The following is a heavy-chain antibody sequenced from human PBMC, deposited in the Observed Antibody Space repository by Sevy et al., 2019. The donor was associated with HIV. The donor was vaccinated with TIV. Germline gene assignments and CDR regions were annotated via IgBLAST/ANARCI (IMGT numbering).Heavy chain of an antibody. CDR2: ISYDGSNK. Sequence: GGSLRLSCAASGFTFSSYAMHWVRQAPGKGLEWVAVISYDGSNKYYADSVKGRFTISRDNSKNTLYPQMNSLRAEDTAVYYCAREYYYDSSVLYGMDVWGQGTTVTVSS. CDR1: GFTFSSYA. V-gene: IGHV3-30-3*01. D-gene: IGHD3-22*01. CDR3: AREYYYDSSVLYGMDV. J-gene: IGHJ6*02.